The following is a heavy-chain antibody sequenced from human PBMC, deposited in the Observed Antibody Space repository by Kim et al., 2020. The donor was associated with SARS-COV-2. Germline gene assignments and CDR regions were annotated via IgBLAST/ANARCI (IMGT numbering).Heavy chain of an antibody. CDR1: GYTFTSYG. V-gene: IGHV1-18*01. CDR3: ARDSVEPGPYYYYGMDV. J-gene: IGHJ6*02. Sequence: ASVKVSCKASGYTFTSYGISWVRQAPGQGLEWMGWISAYNGNTHYAQKLQGRVTMTTDTSTSTAYMELRSLRSDDTAVYYCARDSVEPGPYYYYGMDVWGQGTTVTVSS. D-gene: IGHD1-26*01. CDR2: ISAYNGNT.